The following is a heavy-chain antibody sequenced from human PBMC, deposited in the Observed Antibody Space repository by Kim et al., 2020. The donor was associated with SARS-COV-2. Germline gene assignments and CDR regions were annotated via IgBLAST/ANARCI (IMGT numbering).Heavy chain of an antibody. CDR3: ARHFSRYFDWLLEGLDY. Sequence: LKSRVTISVNTAKNQFSVKLSSVTAADTAVYYCARHFSRYFDWLLEGLDYWGQGTLVTVSS. V-gene: IGHV4-39*01. D-gene: IGHD3-9*01. J-gene: IGHJ4*02.